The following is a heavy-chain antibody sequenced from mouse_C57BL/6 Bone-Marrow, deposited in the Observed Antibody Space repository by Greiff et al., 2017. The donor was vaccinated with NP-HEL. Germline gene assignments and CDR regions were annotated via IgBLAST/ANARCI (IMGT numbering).Heavy chain of an antibody. CDR1: GFTFSDYY. CDR2: INYDGSST. Sequence: EVMLAESEGGLVQPGSSMKLSCTASGFTFSDYYMAWVRQVPEKGLEWVANINYDGSSTYYLDSLKSRFIISRDNAKNILYLQMSSLKSEDTATYYCAREGGLRRRTYAMDYWGQGTSVTVSS. CDR3: AREGGLRRRTYAMDY. D-gene: IGHD2-4*01. J-gene: IGHJ4*01. V-gene: IGHV5-16*01.